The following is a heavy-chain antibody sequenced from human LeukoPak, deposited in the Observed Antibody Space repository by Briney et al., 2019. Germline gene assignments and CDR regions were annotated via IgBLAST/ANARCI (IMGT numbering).Heavy chain of an antibody. J-gene: IGHJ6*02. CDR3: ARARWYYYDGSDYGMDV. CDR2: ISYDGSNK. CDR1: GFTFSSYG. D-gene: IGHD3-22*01. Sequence: TGGSLRLSCAASGFTFSSYGMHWVRQAPGKGLEWVAVISYDGSNKYYADSVKGRFTISRDNSKNTLYLQMNSLRAEDTAVYYCARARWYYYDGSDYGMDVWGQGTTVTVSS. V-gene: IGHV3-30*03.